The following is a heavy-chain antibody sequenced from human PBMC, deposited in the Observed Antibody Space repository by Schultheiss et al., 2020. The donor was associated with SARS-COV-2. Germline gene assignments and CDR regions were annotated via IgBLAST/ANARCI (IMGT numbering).Heavy chain of an antibody. CDR2: ISYDGSNK. CDR1: GFTFSSYG. D-gene: IGHD4-17*01. J-gene: IGHJ4*02. CDR3: ARDSDMIYGDTGGEVY. V-gene: IGHV3-30*19. Sequence: LSLTCAASGFTFSSYGMHWVRQAPGKGLEWVAVISYDGSNKYYADSVKGRFTISRDNSKNTLYLQMNSLRAEDTAVYYCARDSDMIYGDTGGEVYWGQGTLVTVSS.